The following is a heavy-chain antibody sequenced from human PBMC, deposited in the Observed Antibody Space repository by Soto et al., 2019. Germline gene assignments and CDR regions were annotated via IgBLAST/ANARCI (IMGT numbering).Heavy chain of an antibody. CDR1: GGSISSGGYY. J-gene: IGHJ2*01. V-gene: IGHV4-31*03. CDR2: IYYSGST. Sequence: SETLSLTCTVSGGSISSGGYYWSWIGQHPGKGLEWIGYIYYSGSTYYNPSLKSRVTISVDTSKNQFSLKLSSVTAADTAVYYCARGVGYYDILTGYPTDWYFDLWGRGTLVTVSS. CDR3: ARGVGYYDILTGYPTDWYFDL. D-gene: IGHD3-9*01.